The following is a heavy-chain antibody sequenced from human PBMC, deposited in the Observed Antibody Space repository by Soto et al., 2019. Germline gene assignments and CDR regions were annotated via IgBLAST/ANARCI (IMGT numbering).Heavy chain of an antibody. D-gene: IGHD3-10*01. J-gene: IGHJ4*02. CDR3: TRDHQATLNYYFDY. Sequence: PGGSLRLSCAASGFTFGNYWMSWVRQAPGKGLEWVANMNQDGTIKYYVDSVKGRFTISRDNAKNSLFLQMNSLRAEDTAVYYCTRDHQATLNYYFDYWGQGTLVTVSS. V-gene: IGHV3-7*01. CDR2: MNQDGTIK. CDR1: GFTFGNYW.